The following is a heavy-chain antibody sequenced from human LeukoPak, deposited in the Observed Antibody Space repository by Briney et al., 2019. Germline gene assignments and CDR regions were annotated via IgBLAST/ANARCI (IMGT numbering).Heavy chain of an antibody. CDR1: GGSISSGGYY. Sequence: SETLSLTCTVSGGSISSGGYYWSWIRQHPGKGLEWIGYIYYSGSTYYNPSLKSRVTISVDTSKNQFSLKLSSVTAADTAVYYCASSGGYCSSTSCYNRLVYYYYGMDVWGQGTTVTVSS. CDR2: IYYSGST. D-gene: IGHD2-2*02. J-gene: IGHJ6*02. CDR3: ASSGGYCSSTSCYNRLVYYYYGMDV. V-gene: IGHV4-31*03.